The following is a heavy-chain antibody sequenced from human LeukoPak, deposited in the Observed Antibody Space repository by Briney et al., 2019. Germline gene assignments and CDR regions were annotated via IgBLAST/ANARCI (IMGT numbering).Heavy chain of an antibody. CDR3: GRVGSGDRRYFDS. CDR2: ISGSGRTI. Sequence: GGSLRLSCAASGFTFSSYSMNWVRQAPGKGLEWVSYISGSGRTIYYADSVKGRYTISRDNAKNSLYLQMNSLRDEDTAVYYCGRVGSGDRRYFDSWGQGTLVTVSS. CDR1: GFTFSSYS. V-gene: IGHV3-48*02. D-gene: IGHD7-27*01. J-gene: IGHJ4*02.